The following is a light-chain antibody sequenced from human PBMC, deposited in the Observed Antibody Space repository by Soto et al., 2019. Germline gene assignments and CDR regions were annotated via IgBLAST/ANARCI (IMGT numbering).Light chain of an antibody. CDR3: QQYNSYSYT. J-gene: IGKJ2*01. V-gene: IGKV1-5*01. CDR1: QGISSW. Sequence: DIQMTQSPSTLSASVGDRGTITCRASQGISSWLAWYQQKPGKAPKLLIYDASSLESGVPSRFSGSGSGTEFTLTISSLQPDDFAAYYCQQYNSYSYTFGQGTKLEIK. CDR2: DAS.